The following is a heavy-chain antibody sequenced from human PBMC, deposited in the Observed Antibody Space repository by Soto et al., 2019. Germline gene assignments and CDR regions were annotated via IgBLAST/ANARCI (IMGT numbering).Heavy chain of an antibody. J-gene: IGHJ3*02. CDR3: AKDSSGYSYDHNAFDI. Sequence: EVQLLESGGGLVQPGGSLRLSCAASGLTFSSYAMNWVRQAPGKGLEWVSGVSGGGGSTYYADSVKGRFTISRDNSKXXXXXXXXXXRAEDTAVYYCAKDSSGYSYDHNAFDIWGQGTMXTVSS. CDR1: GLTFSSYA. V-gene: IGHV3-23*01. D-gene: IGHD5-18*01. CDR2: VSGGGGST.